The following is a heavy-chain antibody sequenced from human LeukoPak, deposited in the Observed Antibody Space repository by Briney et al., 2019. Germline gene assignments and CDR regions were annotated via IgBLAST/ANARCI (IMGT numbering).Heavy chain of an antibody. CDR3: ARDPRVTAIRRLDAFDI. Sequence: GASVMVSCKTSGYTFTSYGISWVRQAPGQGLEWMGWISAYNGNTNYAQKLQGRVTMTTDTSTSTAYMELRSLRSDDTAVYYCARDPRVTAIRRLDAFDIWGQGTMVTVSS. V-gene: IGHV1-18*01. CDR2: ISAYNGNT. CDR1: GYTFTSYG. D-gene: IGHD2-21*02. J-gene: IGHJ3*02.